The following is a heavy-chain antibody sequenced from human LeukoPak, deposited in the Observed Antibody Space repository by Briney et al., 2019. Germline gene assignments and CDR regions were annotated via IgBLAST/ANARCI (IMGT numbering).Heavy chain of an antibody. CDR1: GLTFSSYG. D-gene: IGHD1-26*01. Sequence: PGRSLRLSCAASGLTFSSYGLHWVRQAPGKGLEWVAVIWYDGSNKYYADSVKGRFTISRDNSKNTLYLQMNSLRVEDTAVYYCARESGSHYGFDHWGQGTLVTVSS. J-gene: IGHJ4*02. V-gene: IGHV3-33*01. CDR3: ARESGSHYGFDH. CDR2: IWYDGSNK.